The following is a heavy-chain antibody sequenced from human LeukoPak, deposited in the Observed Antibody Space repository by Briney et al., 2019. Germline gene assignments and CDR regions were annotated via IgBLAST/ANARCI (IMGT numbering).Heavy chain of an antibody. CDR1: RFTFSNYG. V-gene: IGHV3-33*01. Sequence: GGSLRLSCAASRFTFSNYGMHWVRQAPGKGLEWVAFIYYDGSNIYYADYVKGRFTISRDISKNTLYLQMDSLRAEDTAIYYCARDWKTNSFDYWGQGTLVTVSS. CDR3: ARDWKTNSFDY. J-gene: IGHJ4*02. D-gene: IGHD1-1*01. CDR2: IYYDGSNI.